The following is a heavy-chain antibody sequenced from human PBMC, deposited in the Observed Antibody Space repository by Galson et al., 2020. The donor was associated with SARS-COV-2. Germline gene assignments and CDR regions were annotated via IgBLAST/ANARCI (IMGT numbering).Heavy chain of an antibody. CDR1: GFTFSTYS. Sequence: GGSLRLSCVVSGFTFSTYSMSWVRQTPGKGLEWVANIYSHGREEYYVDSVKGRFIVSRDNTKNSLFLQMTSLKVEDTAVYYCARTLRAPGGYSSNWSTFDSWGRGTLVTVSS. D-gene: IGHD6-13*01. CDR2: IYSHGREE. V-gene: IGHV3-7*01. CDR3: ARTLRAPGGYSSNWSTFDS. J-gene: IGHJ5*01.